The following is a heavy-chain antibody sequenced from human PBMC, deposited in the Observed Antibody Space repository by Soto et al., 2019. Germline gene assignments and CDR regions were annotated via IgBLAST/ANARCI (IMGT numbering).Heavy chain of an antibody. CDR3: AKFKGFNWNYVFDY. CDR2: LGGSSGTT. CDR1: GLNLSNFA. D-gene: IGHD1-7*01. Sequence: PGGSLRLSCEVSGLNLSNFAMSWVLQAPGKGLEWASALGGSSGTTFYADYVKGRFTISKDYAKNMLYLQMYSLRAEDTAVYYCAKFKGFNWNYVFDYWGQGVPVTVS. J-gene: IGHJ4*02. V-gene: IGHV3-23*01.